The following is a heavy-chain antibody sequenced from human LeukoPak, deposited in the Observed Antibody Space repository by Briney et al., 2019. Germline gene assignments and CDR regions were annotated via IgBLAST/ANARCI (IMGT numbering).Heavy chain of an antibody. V-gene: IGHV4-4*07. D-gene: IGHD1-26*01. CDR3: ARGRLMGGMDV. Sequence: SETLSLTCTVSGDSFSGYYWSWIRQPAGKGLEWIGRIYTSGSTNYNPSLKSRVTMSVDTSKNQFSLKLSSVTAADTAVYYCARGRLMGGMDVWGQGTTVTVSS. CDR2: IYTSGST. CDR1: GDSFSGYY. J-gene: IGHJ6*02.